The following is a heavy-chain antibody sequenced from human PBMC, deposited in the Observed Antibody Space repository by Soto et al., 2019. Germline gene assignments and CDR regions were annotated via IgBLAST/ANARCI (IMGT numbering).Heavy chain of an antibody. J-gene: IGHJ4*02. CDR1: GYTFTGDY. Sequence: RASVKGCCKGSGYTFTGDYMHWVRQAPGQGLEWMGWINPNSGGTNYAQKFQGWVTMARDTSISTAYMELSRLRSDDTAVYYCARESSSGWYDYWGQGTLVTVSS. CDR3: ARESSSGWYDY. V-gene: IGHV1-2*04. CDR2: INPNSGGT. D-gene: IGHD6-19*01.